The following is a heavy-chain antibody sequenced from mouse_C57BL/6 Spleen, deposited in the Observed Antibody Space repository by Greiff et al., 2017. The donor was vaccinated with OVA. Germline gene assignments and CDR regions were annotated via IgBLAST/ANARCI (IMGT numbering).Heavy chain of an antibody. CDR1: GYTFTDYA. CDR2: ISTYYGDA. Sequence: QVQLKQSGPELVRPGVSVKISCKGSGYTFTDYAMHWVKQSHAKSLEWIGVISTYYGDASYNQKFKDKATMTVDKSSSTAYMELARLTSEDSAVYYCAKNAPHYYGSSYVWYFDVWGTGTTVTVSS. J-gene: IGHJ1*03. CDR3: AKNAPHYYGSSYVWYFDV. V-gene: IGHV1-67*01. D-gene: IGHD1-1*01.